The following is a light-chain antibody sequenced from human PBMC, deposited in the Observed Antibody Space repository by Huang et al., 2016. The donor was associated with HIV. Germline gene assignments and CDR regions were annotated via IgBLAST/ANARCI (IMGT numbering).Light chain of an antibody. CDR1: QSVLYSSNNKNY. V-gene: IGKV4-1*01. CDR3: QQYYSTPPT. J-gene: IGKJ4*01. CDR2: WAS. Sequence: DIVMTQSPDSLAVSLGERATINCKSRQSVLYSSNNKNYLAWYQQKPGQPPKLLIYWASTRESGVPYRFSGSGSGTDFTLTISSLQAEDVAVYYCQQYYSTPPTFGGGTKVEIK.